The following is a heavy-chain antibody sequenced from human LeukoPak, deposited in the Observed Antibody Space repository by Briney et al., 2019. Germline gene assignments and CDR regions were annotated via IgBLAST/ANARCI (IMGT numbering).Heavy chain of an antibody. D-gene: IGHD6-19*01. CDR3: ATGIAVAADDAFDI. V-gene: IGHV4-31*03. CDR2: IYYSGSI. J-gene: IGHJ3*02. Sequence: TLSLTCTVSGGSISSGGYYWSWIRQHPGKGLEWIGYIYYSGSIYYNPSLKSRVTISVDTSKNQFSLKLSSVTAADTAVYYCATGIAVAADDAFDIWGQGTMVTVSS. CDR1: GGSISSGGYY.